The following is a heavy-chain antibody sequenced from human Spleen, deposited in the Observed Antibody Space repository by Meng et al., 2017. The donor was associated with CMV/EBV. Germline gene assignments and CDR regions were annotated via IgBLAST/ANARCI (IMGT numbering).Heavy chain of an antibody. CDR1: GFTVSTNY. D-gene: IGHD3-10*01. CDR3: ARIYGSESGAFDI. CDR2: IYSGGST. Sequence: GESLKISCAASGFTVSTNYMSWVRQAPGKGLEWVSVIYSGGSTYYVDSVKGRFTVSRDNAKNTLNLQMNSLRVEDTAMYYCARIYGSESGAFDIWGQGTMVTVSS. V-gene: IGHV3-53*01. J-gene: IGHJ3*02.